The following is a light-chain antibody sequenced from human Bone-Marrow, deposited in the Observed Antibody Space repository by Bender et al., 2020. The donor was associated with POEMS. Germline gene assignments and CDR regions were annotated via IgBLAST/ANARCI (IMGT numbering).Light chain of an antibody. CDR1: SSNTGSGYD. CDR2: GYN. CDR3: CSYAGSSTLV. J-gene: IGLJ2*01. Sequence: QFALTQPASVSGSPGQSITISCTGSSSNTGSGYDINWYQHLPGTAPKLLIYGYNNRPSGVPDRFSGSKSGNTASLTISGLQAEDEADYYCCSYAGSSTLVFGGGTKLTVL. V-gene: IGLV1-40*01.